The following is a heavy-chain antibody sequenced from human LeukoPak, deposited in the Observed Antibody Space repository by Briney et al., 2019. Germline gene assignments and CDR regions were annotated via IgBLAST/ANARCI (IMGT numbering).Heavy chain of an antibody. Sequence: GGSLRLSCAASGFTFSSYAMSWVRQAPGKGLEWVSAISGSGGSTYYADSVKGRFTISRDNSKNTLYLQMNSLRDEDTAVYYCAKDCSSTSCYRSGGYWGQGTLVTVSS. D-gene: IGHD2-2*01. J-gene: IGHJ4*02. CDR1: GFTFSSYA. CDR3: AKDCSSTSCYRSGGY. CDR2: ISGSGGST. V-gene: IGHV3-23*01.